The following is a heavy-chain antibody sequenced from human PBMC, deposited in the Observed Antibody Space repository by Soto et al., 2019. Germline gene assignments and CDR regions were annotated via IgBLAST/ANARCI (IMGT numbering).Heavy chain of an antibody. D-gene: IGHD6-19*01. V-gene: IGHV1-18*01. Sequence: ASVKVSCKASGYTFTSYGISWVRQDPGQGLEWMGWISAYNGNTNYAQKLQGRVTMTTDTSTSTAYMELRSLRSDDTAVYYCARDPGSGWYNRFDPWGQGTLVTVSS. J-gene: IGHJ5*02. CDR3: ARDPGSGWYNRFDP. CDR2: ISAYNGNT. CDR1: GYTFTSYG.